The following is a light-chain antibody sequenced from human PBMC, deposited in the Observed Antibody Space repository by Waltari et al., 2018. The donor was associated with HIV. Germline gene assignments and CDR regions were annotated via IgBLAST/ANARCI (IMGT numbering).Light chain of an antibody. CDR1: SSDIGTYNY. CDR2: DVS. J-gene: IGLJ2*01. CDR3: SSYTSSSTPVV. V-gene: IGLV2-14*01. Sequence: QSALTQPASVSGSPGQSITISCTGTSSDIGTYNYVSWYQKHPGKAPKLMIYDVSNRPSGVSNRFSGSKSGNTASLTISWLQAEDEADYYCSSYTSSSTPVVFGGGTKLTVL.